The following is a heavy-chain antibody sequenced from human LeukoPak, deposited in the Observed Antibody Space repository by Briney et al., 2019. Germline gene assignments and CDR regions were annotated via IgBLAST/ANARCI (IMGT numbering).Heavy chain of an antibody. CDR2: IYHSGST. D-gene: IGHD3-22*01. J-gene: IGHJ5*02. CDR1: GFTFSSYA. Sequence: LRLSCAASGFTFSSYAMSWIRQPPGKGLEWIGYIYHSGSTYYNPSLKSRVTISVDRSKNQFSLKLSSVTAADTAVYYCARGRGYYDSSGYNNWFDPWGQGTLVTVSS. V-gene: IGHV4-30-2*01. CDR3: ARGRGYYDSSGYNNWFDP.